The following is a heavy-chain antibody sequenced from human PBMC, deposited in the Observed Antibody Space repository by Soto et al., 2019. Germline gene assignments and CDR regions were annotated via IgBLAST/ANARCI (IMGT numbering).Heavy chain of an antibody. CDR1: GGSISSGGYS. J-gene: IGHJ6*02. Sequence: QLQLQESGSGLVKPSQTLSLTCAVSGGSISSGGYSWSWIRQPPGKGLEWIGYIYHSGSTYYNPSLKSRVTISVDRSENQFSLKLSSVTAADTAVYYCARRSGDYYYYGMDVWGQGTTVTVSS. CDR2: IYHSGST. CDR3: ARRSGDYYYYGMDV. D-gene: IGHD3-10*01. V-gene: IGHV4-30-2*01.